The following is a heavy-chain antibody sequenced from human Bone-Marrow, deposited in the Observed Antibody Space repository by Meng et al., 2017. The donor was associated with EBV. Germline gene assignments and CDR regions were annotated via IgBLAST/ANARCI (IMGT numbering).Heavy chain of an antibody. CDR3: ASESGRGFTPDY. J-gene: IGHJ4*02. V-gene: IGHV1-69*01. D-gene: IGHD3-10*01. CDR1: GGTCRSDA. CDR2: LIPMTGVA. Sequence: VGQSGACVKKPGSSGMFSCRPSGGTCRSDAISWVRHAPGPGLVWMGGLIPMTGVAHYAQKFQDRVSIIADESTSTHYLELSSLRSEDTAIYFCASESGRGFTPDYWGQGTLVTVSS.